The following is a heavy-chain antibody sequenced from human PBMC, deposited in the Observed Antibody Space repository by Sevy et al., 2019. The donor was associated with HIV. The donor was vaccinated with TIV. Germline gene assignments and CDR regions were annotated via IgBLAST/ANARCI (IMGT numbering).Heavy chain of an antibody. D-gene: IGHD2-2*01. CDR3: ARGSSSWYDY. CDR1: GYTFTTYN. J-gene: IGHJ4*02. CDR2: MSPYNGNK. V-gene: IGHV1-18*01. Sequence: ASVKVSCKASGYTFTTYNIVWVRQAPGQGLEWLAWMSPYNGNKNYAHRVQGRVTMTTDTFTDTAFLELMSLKFDDTAVYYCARGSSSWYDYWGQGTLVTVSS.